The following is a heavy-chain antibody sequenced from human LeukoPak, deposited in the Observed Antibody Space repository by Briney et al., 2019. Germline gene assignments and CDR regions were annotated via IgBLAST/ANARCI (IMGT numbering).Heavy chain of an antibody. CDR1: GFNFDDSA. V-gene: IGHV3-9*01. D-gene: IGHD6-19*01. J-gene: IGHJ4*02. CDR2: ITSTGADK. CDR3: VKDMAVAVAGPLHPYYLDY. Sequence: GGSPRLSCDASGFNFDDSAMHWVRQPPGKGLEWVSGITSTGADKRYADAVKDRFTISRDNAKNSLYLQMDNLRPDDTAFYFCVKDMAVAVAGPLHPYYLDYWGQGALVTVSS.